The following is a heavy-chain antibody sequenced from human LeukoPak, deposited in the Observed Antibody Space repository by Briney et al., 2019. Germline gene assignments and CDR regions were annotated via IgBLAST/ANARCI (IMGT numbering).Heavy chain of an antibody. CDR3: ATGSGSGYYMDV. Sequence: GGSLRLSCAPSGFTFSYYWMSWVRQAPGKGLEWVANIKQDGSEKYYVDSVKGRFTISRDNAKNSLYLQMNSLRVEDTAVYYCATGSGSGYYMDVWGRGTTVTVSS. CDR2: IKQDGSEK. V-gene: IGHV3-7*01. J-gene: IGHJ6*03. CDR1: GFTFSYYW. D-gene: IGHD3-10*01.